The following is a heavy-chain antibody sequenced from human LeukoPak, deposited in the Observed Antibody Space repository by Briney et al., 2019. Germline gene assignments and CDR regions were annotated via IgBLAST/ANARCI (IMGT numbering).Heavy chain of an antibody. Sequence: GGSLRLSCAASGLTVSSYMSWVRQAPGKGLEWVSVIYSGGSIYYADSVKGRFTISRDKSKNTLYLQMNSLRAEDTAVYYCARASDPWLQLTWGQGTLVTVSS. CDR2: IYSGGSI. D-gene: IGHD5-24*01. CDR3: ARASDPWLQLT. CDR1: GLTVSSY. J-gene: IGHJ5*02. V-gene: IGHV3-66*01.